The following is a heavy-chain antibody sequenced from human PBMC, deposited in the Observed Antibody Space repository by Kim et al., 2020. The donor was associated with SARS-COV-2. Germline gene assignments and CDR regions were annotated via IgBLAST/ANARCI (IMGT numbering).Heavy chain of an antibody. J-gene: IGHJ3*01. CDR2: IDHSGGT. Sequence: SETLSLTCAVSGGSISSGYWWNWVRQSPGKGLEWIGEIDHSGGTNDNPSLKNRVTISVDKSKNQFFLELRGVTAADTAVYYCARARGYSHADDALDVWGQGTKVTVSS. D-gene: IGHD6-13*01. CDR3: ARARGYSHADDALDV. V-gene: IGHV4-4*02. CDR1: GGSISSGYW.